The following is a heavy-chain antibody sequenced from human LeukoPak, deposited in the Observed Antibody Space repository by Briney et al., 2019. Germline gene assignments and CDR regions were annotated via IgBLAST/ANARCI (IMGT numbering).Heavy chain of an antibody. CDR2: INPNSGGT. CDR3: ARVYESRAYYYPFDY. Sequence: ASVKVSCKASGYTFTSYGISWVRQAPGQGLEWMGWINPNSGGTNYAQKFQGRVTMTRDTSISTAYMELFRLRSDDTAVYYCARVYESRAYYYPFDYWGQGTLVTVSS. V-gene: IGHV1-2*02. J-gene: IGHJ4*02. CDR1: GYTFTSYG. D-gene: IGHD3-22*01.